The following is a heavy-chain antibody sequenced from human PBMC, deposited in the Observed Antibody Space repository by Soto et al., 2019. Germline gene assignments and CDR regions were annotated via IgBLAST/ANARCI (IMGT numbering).Heavy chain of an antibody. D-gene: IGHD3-3*01. CDR2: ISSSSSTI. Sequence: GGSLRLSCAASGFTFSSYSMNWVRQAPGKGLEWVSYISSSSSTIYYADSVKGRFTISRDNAKKSLYLQMNSLRDEDTAVYYCARLEGTIFGVVPDYYYGMDVWGQGTTVTVSS. CDR3: ARLEGTIFGVVPDYYYGMDV. V-gene: IGHV3-48*02. J-gene: IGHJ6*02. CDR1: GFTFSSYS.